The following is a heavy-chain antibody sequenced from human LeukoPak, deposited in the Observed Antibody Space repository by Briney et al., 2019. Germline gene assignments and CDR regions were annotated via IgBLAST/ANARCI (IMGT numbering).Heavy chain of an antibody. V-gene: IGHV5-51*01. J-gene: IGHJ4*02. D-gene: IGHD2-2*01. CDR1: GYRFTSYW. Sequence: GESLKIFCKGSGYRFTSYWIGWVRQMPGKGLEWMGIIYPGDSDTRYSPSFQGQVTISADKSISTAYLQWSSLKASDTAMYYCARRADYCSSTTCPIDYWGQGTLVTVSS. CDR3: ARRADYCSSTTCPIDY. CDR2: IYPGDSDT.